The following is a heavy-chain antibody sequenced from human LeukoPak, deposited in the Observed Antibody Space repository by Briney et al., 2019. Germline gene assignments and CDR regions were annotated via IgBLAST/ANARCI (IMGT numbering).Heavy chain of an antibody. V-gene: IGHV3-33*01. D-gene: IGHD3-3*01. CDR1: GFTFSSYG. J-gene: IGHJ6*03. Sequence: AGGSLRLSCAASGFTFSSYGMHWVRQAPGKGLEWVAVIWYDGSNKYYADFVKGRFTISRDNSKNTLYLQMNSLRAEDTAVYYCAREYYDFWSGYNYYYYYYMDVWGKGTTVTVSS. CDR2: IWYDGSNK. CDR3: AREYYDFWSGYNYYYYYYMDV.